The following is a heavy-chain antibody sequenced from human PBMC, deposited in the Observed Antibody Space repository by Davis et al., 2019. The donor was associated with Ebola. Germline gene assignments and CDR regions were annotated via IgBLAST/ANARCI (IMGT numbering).Heavy chain of an antibody. V-gene: IGHV3-23*01. CDR1: GFTFSSYA. J-gene: IGHJ5*02. CDR3: AKHVFYGHRNNWFDP. Sequence: PGGSLRLSCAASGFTFSSYAMSWVRQAPGKGLEWVSAISGCGGSTYYADSVKGRFTISRDNSKNTLYLQMNSLRAEDTAVYYCAKHVFYGHRNNWFDPWGQGTLVTVSS. CDR2: ISGCGGST. D-gene: IGHD2/OR15-2a*01.